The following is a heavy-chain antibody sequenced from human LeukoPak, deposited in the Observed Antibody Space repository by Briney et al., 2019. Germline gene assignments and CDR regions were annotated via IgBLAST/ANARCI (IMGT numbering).Heavy chain of an antibody. J-gene: IGHJ6*03. CDR3: ARGYYGSGSHCCHMDV. D-gene: IGHD3-10*01. V-gene: IGHV4-34*01. Sequence: SETLSLTCAVYVGSFSGYYWSWIRQPPGKGLECIGEINHSGSTNYNSSLKSRVTISVDTSKNQFSLKLSSVTAADMAVYYCARGYYGSGSHCCHMDVWGKGTTITVS. CDR1: VGSFSGYY. CDR2: INHSGST.